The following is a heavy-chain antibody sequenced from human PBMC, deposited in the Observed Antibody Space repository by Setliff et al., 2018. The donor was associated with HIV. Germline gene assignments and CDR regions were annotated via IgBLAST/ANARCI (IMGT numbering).Heavy chain of an antibody. V-gene: IGHV3-7*03. CDR3: AKKVAGVNWYFDL. CDR2: IKKDGSEI. D-gene: IGHD6-19*01. Sequence: EGSLRLSCAASGFAFNNFWMSWVRQAPGKGLEWVATIKKDGSEIYYVDSVKGRFTISRDNAKDSVYLQMNSLRTEDTAFYYCAKKVAGVNWYFDLWGRGTLVTVSS. CDR1: GFAFNNFW. J-gene: IGHJ2*01.